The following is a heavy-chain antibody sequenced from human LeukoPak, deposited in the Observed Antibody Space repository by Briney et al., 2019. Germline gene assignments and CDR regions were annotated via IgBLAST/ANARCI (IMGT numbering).Heavy chain of an antibody. CDR1: GFTFSSYD. Sequence: PGGSLRLSCAASGFTFSSYDMSWVRQAPGKGLEWVSAISGSGGSTYYADSVKGRFTISRDNSKNTLYLQMNSLRAEDTAVYYCVTAMVNGGIFDYWGQGTLVTVSS. V-gene: IGHV3-23*01. D-gene: IGHD3-10*01. J-gene: IGHJ4*02. CDR2: ISGSGGST. CDR3: VTAMVNGGIFDY.